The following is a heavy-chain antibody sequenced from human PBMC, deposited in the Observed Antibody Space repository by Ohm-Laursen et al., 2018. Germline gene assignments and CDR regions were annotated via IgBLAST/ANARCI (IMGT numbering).Heavy chain of an antibody. V-gene: IGHV3-30*03. CDR2: ISYDGYNK. CDR1: GFTFSNYG. J-gene: IGHJ1*01. Sequence: SLRLSCSASGFTFSNYGMHWVRQAPGKGLEWVALISYDGYNKYYADSVEGRFIISRDNSKNTLYLQMNSLRADDTAVYYCARPPLSGSKYFEHWGQGTLVTVSS. D-gene: IGHD3-3*01. CDR3: ARPPLSGSKYFEH.